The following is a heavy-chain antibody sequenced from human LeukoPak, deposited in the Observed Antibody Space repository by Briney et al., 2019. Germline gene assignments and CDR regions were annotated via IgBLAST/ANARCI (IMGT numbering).Heavy chain of an antibody. CDR3: ARVGVVPAAIPDGFDI. D-gene: IGHD2-2*01. CDR2: ISSGGST. Sequence: GGSLRLSCAASGFTVSSNYMSWVRQAPGKGLEWVSVISSGGSTYYADSVKGRFTISRDNSKNTLYLQMNSLTAEDTAVYYCARVGVVPAAIPDGFDIWGQGTMVTVSS. J-gene: IGHJ3*02. CDR1: GFTVSSNY. V-gene: IGHV3-53*01.